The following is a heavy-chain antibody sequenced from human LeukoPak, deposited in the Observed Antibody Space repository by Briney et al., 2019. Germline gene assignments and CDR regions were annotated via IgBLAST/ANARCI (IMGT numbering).Heavy chain of an antibody. CDR3: ASLTRNWYFAL. V-gene: IGHV3-23*01. J-gene: IGHJ2*01. CDR2: IRSSGDNT. Sequence: PGGSLRLSCAASGFTFSSYAMSWVRQAPGKGLEWVSSIRSSGDNTHYADSVKGRFTISRDNSKNTLYLQMNSLKTEDTAVYYCASLTRNWYFALWGRGTLVTVSS. D-gene: IGHD1-14*01. CDR1: GFTFSSYA.